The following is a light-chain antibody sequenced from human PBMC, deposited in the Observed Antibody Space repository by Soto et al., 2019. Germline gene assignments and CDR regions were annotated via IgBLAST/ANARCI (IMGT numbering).Light chain of an antibody. Sequence: DIQVTQSPSSVSASVGDRVTITCRASKDIAGYLARYQYKPGRTPELLIHAASRLQSGVPSKFSGSGSGTDFTLTINSLQPEDFATYYCQQAYSFPITFGQGTRLEIK. CDR3: QQAYSFPIT. CDR2: AAS. V-gene: IGKV1D-12*01. CDR1: KDIAGY. J-gene: IGKJ5*01.